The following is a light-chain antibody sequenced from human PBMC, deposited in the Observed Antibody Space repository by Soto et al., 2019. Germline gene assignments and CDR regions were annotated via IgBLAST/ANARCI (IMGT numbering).Light chain of an antibody. CDR2: EVT. CDR3: SSYAVSKSLV. Sequence: QSALTQPPSASGSPGQSVAISCTGTSSDVGAYNYVSWFQQHPGKAPKLIIYEVTKRPSGVTERFSGSKSGNTATLTVSGLQAEDEADYYCSSYAVSKSLVFGGGTQLTVL. CDR1: SSDVGAYNY. J-gene: IGLJ3*02. V-gene: IGLV2-8*01.